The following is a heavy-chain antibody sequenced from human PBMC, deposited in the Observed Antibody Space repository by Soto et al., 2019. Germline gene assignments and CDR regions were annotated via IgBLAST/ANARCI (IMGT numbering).Heavy chain of an antibody. D-gene: IGHD7-27*01. CDR1: GFTFSIFA. Sequence: LRLSCAASGFTFSIFAMSWVRQSPGKGLEWASTISGSGGSTYYADAVKGRFSISRDNSMGTLYLQMKSLRVEDTAIYYCAKEVSLGSTVDLGYWGQGTLVTVSS. V-gene: IGHV3-23*01. J-gene: IGHJ4*02. CDR3: AKEVSLGSTVDLGY. CDR2: ISGSGGST.